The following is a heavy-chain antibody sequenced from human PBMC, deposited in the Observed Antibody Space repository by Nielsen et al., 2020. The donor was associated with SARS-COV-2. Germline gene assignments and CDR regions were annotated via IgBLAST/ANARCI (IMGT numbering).Heavy chain of an antibody. J-gene: IGHJ6*03. D-gene: IGHD2-2*01. CDR3: AREMYLEADYYYMDV. CDR2: ISAYNGNT. CDR1: GYTFTTYG. V-gene: IGHV1-18*01. Sequence: ASVKVSCKASGYTFTTYGFSWVRQAPGQGLEWMGWISAYNGNTNYAQKLQGRVTMTTDTSTSTAYMELRSLRSDDTAVYYCAREMYLEADYYYMDVWGKGTTVTVSS.